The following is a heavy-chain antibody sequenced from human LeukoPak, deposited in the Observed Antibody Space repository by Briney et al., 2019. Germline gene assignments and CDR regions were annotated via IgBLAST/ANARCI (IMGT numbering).Heavy chain of an antibody. D-gene: IGHD6-19*01. Sequence: GASVKVSCKASGGTFSSYAISWVRQAPGQGLEWMGGIIPIFGTANYAQKFQGRVTITADESTSTAYMELSSLRSEDTAVYYCARESSSGWYAGGFDYWGQGTLVTASS. CDR1: GGTFSSYA. CDR2: IIPIFGTA. CDR3: ARESSSGWYAGGFDY. J-gene: IGHJ4*02. V-gene: IGHV1-69*13.